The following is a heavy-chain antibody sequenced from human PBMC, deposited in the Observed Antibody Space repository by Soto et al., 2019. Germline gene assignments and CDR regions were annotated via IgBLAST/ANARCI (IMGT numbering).Heavy chain of an antibody. CDR2: IIPIFGKP. D-gene: IGHD6-19*01. J-gene: IGHJ4*02. V-gene: IGHV1-69*01. CDR3: ARGSHSPGIAVAGYYY. Sequence: QVQLVQSGAEMKKPGSSMKVSCEASGVPFSSYAINWVRQAPGQGLEWMGGIIPIFGKPNYAQKFQGRVTITADESTTTAYLELNSLTSEDTAMYYCARGSHSPGIAVAGYYYWGQGTLVTVSS. CDR1: GVPFSSYA.